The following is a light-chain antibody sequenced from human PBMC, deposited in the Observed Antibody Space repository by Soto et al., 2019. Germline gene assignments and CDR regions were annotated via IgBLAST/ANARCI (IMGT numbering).Light chain of an antibody. J-gene: IGKJ1*01. Sequence: EIVLTQSPGTLSLSPGERATLSCRASQSVSSSYLAWYQQKPGQAPRLLMYSASIRATGIPARFSGSGSGTEFSLTISSLQPEDFAIYYCQQYSDWPPWTFGQGTKVDIK. CDR1: QSVSSSY. CDR3: QQYSDWPPWT. V-gene: IGKV3-20*01. CDR2: SAS.